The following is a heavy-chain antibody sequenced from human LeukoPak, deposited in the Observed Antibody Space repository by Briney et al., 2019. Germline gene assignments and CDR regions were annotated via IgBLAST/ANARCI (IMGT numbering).Heavy chain of an antibody. V-gene: IGHV4-59*01. D-gene: IGHD3-10*01. CDR2: IYDSENT. Sequence: PSETLSLTCNVSGGSISSYYWSWIRQPPGKGLEWIGYIYDSENTNYNPSLKSRVTISADTSKNQFSLKLSSVTAADTAVYYCARTYYYGSGRYFDYWDQGTLVTVSS. J-gene: IGHJ4*02. CDR1: GGSISSYY. CDR3: ARTYYYGSGRYFDY.